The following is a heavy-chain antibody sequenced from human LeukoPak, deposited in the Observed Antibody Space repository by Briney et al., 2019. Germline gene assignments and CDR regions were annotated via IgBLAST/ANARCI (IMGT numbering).Heavy chain of an antibody. Sequence: GESLKISCKGSEYSFSNSWIAWVRQMPGKGLEWMGIVYPGDSDTRYSPSFQGQVTFSADKSISTAYLQWSSLKAADTAMYYCARQLGAAAGRVFFDFWGQGTLVSVSS. CDR2: VYPGDSDT. CDR3: ARQLGAAAGRVFFDF. CDR1: EYSFSNSW. J-gene: IGHJ4*02. V-gene: IGHV5-51*01. D-gene: IGHD6-13*01.